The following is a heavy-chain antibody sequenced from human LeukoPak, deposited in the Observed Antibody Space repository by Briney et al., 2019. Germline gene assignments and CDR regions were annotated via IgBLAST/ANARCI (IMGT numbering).Heavy chain of an antibody. J-gene: IGHJ5*02. D-gene: IGHD2-21*02. CDR2: IYHSGST. Sequence: SETLSLTCAVSGGSISSGGYSWSWIRQPPGKGLEWIGYIYHSGSTYYNPSLKSRVTISVDRSKNQFSLKLSSVTAADTAVYYCARGGPPYCGGDCPDWFDPWGQGTLVTVSS. CDR1: GGSISSGGYS. CDR3: ARGGPPYCGGDCPDWFDP. V-gene: IGHV4-30-2*01.